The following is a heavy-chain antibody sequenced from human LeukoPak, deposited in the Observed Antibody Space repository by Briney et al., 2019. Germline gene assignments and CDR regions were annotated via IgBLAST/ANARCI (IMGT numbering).Heavy chain of an antibody. V-gene: IGHV1-69*06. CDR3: AKAGIQLWEGDSFYYYLDV. CDR2: IIPLSGPA. CDR1: GGTFSGHG. D-gene: IGHD5-18*01. Sequence: ASVKVSCKASGGTFSGHGISWVRRAPGQGLEWMGGIIPLSGPANYAPKFQGTVTITADKSTGTAYLELNSLRSEDTAVYYCAKAGIQLWEGDSFYYYLDVWGKGTTVTVSS. J-gene: IGHJ6*03.